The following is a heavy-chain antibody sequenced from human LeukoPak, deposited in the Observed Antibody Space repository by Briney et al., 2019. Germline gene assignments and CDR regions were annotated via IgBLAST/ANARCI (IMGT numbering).Heavy chain of an antibody. D-gene: IGHD1-14*01. CDR1: GGSLNSSSYF. CDR3: ARGTRNLFWVITNTWFDP. J-gene: IGHJ5*02. V-gene: IGHV4-39*07. Sequence: SDTLSLPYTVSGGSLNSSSYFWIWIPHPPGTALEWFGEINHSGSTNYNPPLKSRVNITVDTSKNHFSLKLSSVPAADRAVYFCARGTRNLFWVITNTWFDPWGQGNLVPVSS. CDR2: INHSGST.